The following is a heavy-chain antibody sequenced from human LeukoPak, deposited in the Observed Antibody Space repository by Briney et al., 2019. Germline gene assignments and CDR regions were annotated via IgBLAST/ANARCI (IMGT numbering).Heavy chain of an antibody. CDR1: GGSISSSSYY. Sequence: SETLSLTCTVSGGSISSSSYYWGWIRQPPGKGLEWIGSIYYSGSTYYNPSLKSRVTISVDTSKNQFSLKLSSVTAADTAVYYCARVPAGDYRYFDYWGQGTLVTVSS. CDR2: IYYSGST. V-gene: IGHV4-39*07. D-gene: IGHD4-17*01. J-gene: IGHJ4*02. CDR3: ARVPAGDYRYFDY.